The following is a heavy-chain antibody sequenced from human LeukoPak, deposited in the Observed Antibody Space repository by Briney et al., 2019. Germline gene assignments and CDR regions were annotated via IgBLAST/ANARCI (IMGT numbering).Heavy chain of an antibody. D-gene: IGHD1-1*01. Sequence: GGSLRLSCAASGFTFSSYSMSWVRQAPGKGLEWVSSISSSRSYIYYADSVKGRFTISRDNAKNSLYLQMNSLRAEDTAVYYCARVVSVAWSERRPGYYYMDVWGKGTTVTVSS. CDR3: ARVVSVAWSERRPGYYYMDV. J-gene: IGHJ6*03. CDR2: ISSSRSYI. V-gene: IGHV3-21*01. CDR1: GFTFSSYS.